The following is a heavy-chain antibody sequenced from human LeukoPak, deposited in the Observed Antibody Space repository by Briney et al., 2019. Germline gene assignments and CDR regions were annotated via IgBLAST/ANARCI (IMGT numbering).Heavy chain of an antibody. V-gene: IGHV3-48*02. CDR2: ISSSSSNI. CDR3: ARESGYDGSGSYYNVPFDY. Sequence: GGSLRLSCAASGFTFSSYSMNWVRQAPGKGLEWVSYISSSSSNIYYADSVKGRFTISRDNAKNSLYLQMNSLRDEDTAVYYCARESGYDGSGSYYNVPFDYWGQGTLVTVSS. D-gene: IGHD3-10*01. J-gene: IGHJ4*02. CDR1: GFTFSSYS.